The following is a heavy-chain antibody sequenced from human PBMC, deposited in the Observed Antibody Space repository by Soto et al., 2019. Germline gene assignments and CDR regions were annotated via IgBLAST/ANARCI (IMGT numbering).Heavy chain of an antibody. CDR1: GFPFNNAW. CDR3: TTDSRTTLPEIRFDY. CDR2: VKSKADGGSG. D-gene: IGHD1-26*01. J-gene: IGHJ4*01. Sequence: EVQLVESGGGLVKPGGSLRLSCAASGFPFNNAWINWVRQVPGKGLEWVGRVKSKADGGSGDYAEPVKGRFGVSRDDSKYRVYLQKNSLKIEDTGVYYCTTDSRTTLPEIRFDYWGHGTQVTVSS. V-gene: IGHV3-15*07.